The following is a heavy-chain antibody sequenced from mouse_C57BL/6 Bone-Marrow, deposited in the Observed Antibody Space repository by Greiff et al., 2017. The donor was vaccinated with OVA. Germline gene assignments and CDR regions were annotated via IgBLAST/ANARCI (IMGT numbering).Heavy chain of an antibody. V-gene: IGHV1-72*01. CDR3: ARYRYYGSSWFAY. D-gene: IGHD1-1*01. CDR2: IDPNSGGI. CDR1: GYTFTSYW. J-gene: IGHJ3*01. Sequence: VQLQQPGAELVKPGASVKLSCKASGYTFTSYWMHWVKQRPGRGPEWIGRIDPNSGGIKYNEKFKSKATLTVDKPYSTAYLQLSSLTSEASAVYCCARYRYYGSSWFAYWGQGTLVTVSA.